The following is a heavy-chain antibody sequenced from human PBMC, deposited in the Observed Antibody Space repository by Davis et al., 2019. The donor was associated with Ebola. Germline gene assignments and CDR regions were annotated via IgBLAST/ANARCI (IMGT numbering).Heavy chain of an antibody. J-gene: IGHJ6*02. Sequence: ASVKVSCKASGYTFTGYYMHWVRQAPGQGLEWMGWINPNSGGTNYAQKFQGWVTMTRDTSISTAYMELSRLRSDDTAVYYCARGGGSGSYFYGMDVWGQGTTVAVSS. D-gene: IGHD3-10*01. CDR2: INPNSGGT. V-gene: IGHV1-2*04. CDR3: ARGGGSGSYFYGMDV. CDR1: GYTFTGYY.